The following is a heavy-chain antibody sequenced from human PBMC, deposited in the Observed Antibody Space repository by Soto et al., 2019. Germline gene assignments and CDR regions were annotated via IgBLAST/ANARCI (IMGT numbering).Heavy chain of an antibody. CDR3: VKYSSSLEGRGY. CDR2: ISSNGGST. CDR1: GFTFSSYS. Sequence: GSLRLSCSASGFTFSSYSIHWVRQAPGKGLEYVSAISSNGGSTYYADSVKGRFTISRDNSKNTLYLQMSSLRAEDTAVYYCVKYSSSLEGRGYWGQGSLVTVSS. V-gene: IGHV3-64D*08. D-gene: IGHD6-6*01. J-gene: IGHJ4*02.